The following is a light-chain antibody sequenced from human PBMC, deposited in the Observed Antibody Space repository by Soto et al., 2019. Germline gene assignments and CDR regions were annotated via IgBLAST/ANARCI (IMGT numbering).Light chain of an antibody. CDR3: QQYRSWPRT. CDR1: QSVDIN. Sequence: EIVLTQSPATLSVSPGERATLSCRASQSVDINLAWYQQKPGQAPRLLIYGASTRATDMSGTFSGRGSGTEFTLTISSVQPEDFAVYYCQQYRSWPRTFGQGTKVDIK. V-gene: IGKV3-15*01. CDR2: GAS. J-gene: IGKJ1*01.